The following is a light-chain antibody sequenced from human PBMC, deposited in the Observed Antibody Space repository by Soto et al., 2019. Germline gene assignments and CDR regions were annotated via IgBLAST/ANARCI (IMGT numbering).Light chain of an antibody. J-gene: IGKJ1*01. CDR2: AAS. CDR1: QSISSY. Sequence: DIQMTQSPSTLSASVGHTVTITCRASQSISSYLNWYQQKPGKAPKLLIYAASSLQSGGPSRFSGSGSGTDFTLTISSLQPDDFATYYCQHYNSYSEAFGQGTKVDI. CDR3: QHYNSYSEA. V-gene: IGKV1-39*01.